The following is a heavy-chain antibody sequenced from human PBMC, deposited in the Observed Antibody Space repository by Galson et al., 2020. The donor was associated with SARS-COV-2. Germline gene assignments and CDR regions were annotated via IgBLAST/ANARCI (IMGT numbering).Heavy chain of an antibody. CDR3: VRQGVFDSSGYNPFDS. J-gene: IGHJ4*02. D-gene: IGHD5-12*01. CDR2: ISGLSN. Sequence: GESLKISCAASGFTSSRYAMGWVRQAPGKGLEWVSAISGLSNYYAQPVRGRFTISRDSSKNTVDLQMDILTAEDTAIYFCVRQGVFDSSGYNPFDSWGQGTLVTVSS. V-gene: IGHV3-23*01. CDR1: GFTSSRYA.